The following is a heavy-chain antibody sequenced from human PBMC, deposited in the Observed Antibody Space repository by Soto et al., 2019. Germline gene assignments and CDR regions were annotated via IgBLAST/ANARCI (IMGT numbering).Heavy chain of an antibody. CDR2: ISSSSSTI. V-gene: IGHV3-48*01. J-gene: IGHJ5*02. CDR1: GFTFSSYS. CDR3: ARDGDYGDYAP. D-gene: IGHD4-17*01. Sequence: VQLVESGGGLVQPGGSLRLSRAASGFTFSSYSMNWVRQAPGKGLEWVSYISSSSSTIYYADSVKGRFTISRDNAKNSLYLQMNSLRAEDTAVYYCARDGDYGDYAPWGQGTLVTVSS.